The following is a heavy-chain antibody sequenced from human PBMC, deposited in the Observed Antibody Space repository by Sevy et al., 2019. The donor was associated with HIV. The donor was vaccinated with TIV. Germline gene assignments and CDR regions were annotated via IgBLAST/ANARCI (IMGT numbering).Heavy chain of an antibody. CDR2: IKSKAGGETT. V-gene: IGHV3-15*01. D-gene: IGHD3-3*01. CDR1: RFTFTDAW. Sequence: GGSLRLSCAVSRFTFTDAWMTWVRPAPGKVLGWLGRIKSKAGGETTDNAAPVKGRFTIAREDSRSTLYVQMNSLKTEDTAVYDCTWTGTMSKMDYWGQGTLVTVSS. J-gene: IGHJ4*02. CDR3: TWTGTMSKMDY.